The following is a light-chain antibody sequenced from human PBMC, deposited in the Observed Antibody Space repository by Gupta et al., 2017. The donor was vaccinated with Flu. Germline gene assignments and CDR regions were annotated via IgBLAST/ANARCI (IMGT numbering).Light chain of an antibody. V-gene: IGKV1-33*01. CDR1: QDIIAY. Sequence: DIRMTQSPSYLSASVGDRVTITCQASQDIIAYINWYQQKPGKAPKLLIYAASKLETGVPSRFSGRGSGTDFTFTSTGLQPEDVGTYYCQQYDTLPPCFGGGTRVELK. CDR2: AAS. J-gene: IGKJ4*01. CDR3: QQYDTLPPC.